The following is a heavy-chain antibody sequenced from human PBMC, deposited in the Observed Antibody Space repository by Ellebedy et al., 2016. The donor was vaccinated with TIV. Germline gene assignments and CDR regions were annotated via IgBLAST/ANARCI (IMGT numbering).Heavy chain of an antibody. CDR1: GYTFTTFP. CDR2: INAANGNT. J-gene: IGHJ4*02. V-gene: IGHV1-3*01. Sequence: AASVKVSCKASGYTFTTFPMHWVRQAPGQRLEWMGWINAANGNTKYSQIFQGRVSITRDTSASTVYMELSSLRSEDTAVYYCARGVIPTTGIQPNFAYWGQGTLVTVSS. CDR3: ARGVIPTTGIQPNFAY. D-gene: IGHD1-1*01.